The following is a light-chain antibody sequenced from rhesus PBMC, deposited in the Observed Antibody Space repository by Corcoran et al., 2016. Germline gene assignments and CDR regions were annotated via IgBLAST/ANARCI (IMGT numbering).Light chain of an antibody. CDR3: QQYTNWPLT. CDR2: GAS. V-gene: IGKV3-42*03. CDR1: QSVSSS. J-gene: IGKJ4*01. Sequence: EIVLTQSPATLSLSPGERATLSCRASQSVSSSLAWYQQKPAQAPRLRIYGASSRATGIPDRFSGSGSGTDFTLTIRSLEPEDFAVYYWQQYTNWPLTFGGGTKVEIK.